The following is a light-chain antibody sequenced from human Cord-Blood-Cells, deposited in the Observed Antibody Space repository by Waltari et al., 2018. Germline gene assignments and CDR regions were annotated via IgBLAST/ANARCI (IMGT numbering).Light chain of an antibody. CDR3: QQSYSTPLFP. CDR2: AAS. CDR1: QTITSY. J-gene: IGKJ3*01. V-gene: IGKV1-39*01. Sequence: EIQMTPSPFSLSASVGARVTITCLASQTITSYLNWYQQKPGKAPKLLIYAASSLQSGVPSRFSGCGSGTDFTLTISSQQPEYFATYYCQQSYSTPLFPFGPGTKVDIK.